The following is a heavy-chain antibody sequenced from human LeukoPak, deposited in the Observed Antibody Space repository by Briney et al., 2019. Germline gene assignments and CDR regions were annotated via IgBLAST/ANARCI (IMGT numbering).Heavy chain of an antibody. CDR3: AREIGPRQLHLWASAFDY. V-gene: IGHV1-8*02. CDR2: MNPNSGNT. D-gene: IGHD5-18*01. J-gene: IGHJ4*02. CDR1: GYTFTSYY. Sequence: GASVKVSCKASGYTFTSYYMHWVRQAPGQGLEWMGWMNPNSGNTGYAQKFQGRVTMTRNTSISTAYMELSSLRSEDTAVYYCAREIGPRQLHLWASAFDYWGQGTLVTVSS.